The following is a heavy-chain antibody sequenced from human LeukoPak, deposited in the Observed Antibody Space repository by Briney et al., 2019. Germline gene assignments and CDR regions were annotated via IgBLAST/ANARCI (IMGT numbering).Heavy chain of an antibody. V-gene: IGHV4-30-2*01. CDR2: IYHSGST. J-gene: IGHJ3*02. CDR1: GGSISSGGYY. D-gene: IGHD1-14*01. Sequence: PSETLSLTCTVSGGSISSGGYYWSWLRQPPGKGLEWIGYIYHSGSTYYNPSLKSRVTISVDRSKNQFSLKLSSVTAADTAVYYCARGEGSGAFDIWGQGTMVTVSS. CDR3: ARGEGSGAFDI.